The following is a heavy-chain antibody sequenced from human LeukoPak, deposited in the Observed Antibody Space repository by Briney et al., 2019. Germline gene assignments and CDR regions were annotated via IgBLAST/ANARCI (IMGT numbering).Heavy chain of an antibody. V-gene: IGHV3-30*19. J-gene: IGHJ4*02. D-gene: IGHD3-22*01. CDR1: GFTFSSYG. Sequence: GGSLRLSCAASGFTFSSYGMHWVRQAPGKGLEWVAVISYDGSNKYYADSVKGRFTISRDNSKNTLYLQMNSLRAEDTAVYYCARDAISSGYYFYWGQGTLVTVSS. CDR3: ARDAISSGYYFY. CDR2: ISYDGSNK.